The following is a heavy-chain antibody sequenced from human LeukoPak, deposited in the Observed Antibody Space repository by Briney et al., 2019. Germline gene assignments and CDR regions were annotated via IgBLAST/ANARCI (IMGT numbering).Heavy chain of an antibody. J-gene: IGHJ5*02. D-gene: IGHD6-13*01. CDR3: VRFALTSSLDH. CDR1: GYKLTNNW. CDR2: IY. Sequence: GESLKISCKISGYKLTNNWIGWVRQVPGKGLEWMGLIYSPSFQGQVTLSVDASISTAYLRLSGLRASDTAIYYCVRFALTSSLDHWGQGTLVTVSS. V-gene: IGHV5-51*01.